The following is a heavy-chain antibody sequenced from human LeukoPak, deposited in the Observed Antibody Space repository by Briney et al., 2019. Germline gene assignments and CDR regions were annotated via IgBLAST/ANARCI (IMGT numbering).Heavy chain of an antibody. D-gene: IGHD6-13*01. Sequence: SETLSLTCTVSGGSISSGGYYWSWIRQHPGKGLEWIGYIYYSGSTYYNPSLKSRVTISVDTSKNQFSLKLSSVTAADTAVYYCARSKPYSSRLFDYWGQGTLVTVSS. CDR1: GGSISSGGYY. CDR2: IYYSGST. V-gene: IGHV4-31*03. J-gene: IGHJ4*02. CDR3: ARSKPYSSRLFDY.